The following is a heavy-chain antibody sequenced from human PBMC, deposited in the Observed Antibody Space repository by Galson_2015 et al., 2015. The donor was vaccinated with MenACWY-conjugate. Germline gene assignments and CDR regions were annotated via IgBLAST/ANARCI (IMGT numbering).Heavy chain of an antibody. CDR2: IIPIFGTA. CDR1: RGTFSSYA. D-gene: IGHD1-26*01. CDR3: ARDAGYSGSYHEEDAFDI. Sequence: SVKVSCKASRGTFSSYAISWVRQAPGQGLEWMGGIIPIFGTANYAQKFQGRVTITADESTSTAYMELSSLRSEDTAVYYCARDAGYSGSYHEEDAFDIWGQGTMVTVSS. J-gene: IGHJ3*02. V-gene: IGHV1-69*13.